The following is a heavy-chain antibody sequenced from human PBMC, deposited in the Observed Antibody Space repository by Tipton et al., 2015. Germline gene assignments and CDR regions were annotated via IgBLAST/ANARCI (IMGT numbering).Heavy chain of an antibody. CDR2: TYYSGST. Sequence: TLSLTCTVSGGSVSSGSYYWNWIRQPPGKGLEWIGYTYYSGSTNYNPSLKSRVTVLLDTSKTQFSLSLTSVTAADTAVYYCARVPDSGFDAFDIWGQGTMVTVSS. J-gene: IGHJ3*02. V-gene: IGHV4-61*01. D-gene: IGHD5-12*01. CDR3: ARVPDSGFDAFDI. CDR1: GGSVSSGSYY.